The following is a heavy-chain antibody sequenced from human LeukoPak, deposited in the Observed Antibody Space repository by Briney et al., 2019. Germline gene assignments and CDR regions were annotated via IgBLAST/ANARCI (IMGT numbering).Heavy chain of an antibody. J-gene: IGHJ2*01. CDR2: IYHSGRT. D-gene: IGHD1-26*01. Sequence: SETLSLTCTVSGYSISSGYYWGWIRQPPGKGLEWIGSIYHSGRTFYNPSLKSRVTISVDTSKNQFSLKLSSVTAADTAVYYCASDRPATENWYFDLWGRGTLVTVSS. V-gene: IGHV4-38-2*02. CDR3: ASDRPATENWYFDL. CDR1: GYSISSGYY.